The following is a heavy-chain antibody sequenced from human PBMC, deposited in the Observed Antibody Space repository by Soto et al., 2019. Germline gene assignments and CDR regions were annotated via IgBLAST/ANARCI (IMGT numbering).Heavy chain of an antibody. J-gene: IGHJ4*02. CDR1: GGSFSGYY. CDR3: ARGRLLWFGELFRLDY. V-gene: IGHV4-34*01. Sequence: RSLTCAVYGGSFSGYYWSWIRQPPGKGLEWIGEINHSGSTNYNPSLKSRVTISVDTSKNQFSLKLSSVTAADTAVYYCARGRLLWFGELFRLDYWGQGTLVTVSS. CDR2: INHSGST. D-gene: IGHD3-10*01.